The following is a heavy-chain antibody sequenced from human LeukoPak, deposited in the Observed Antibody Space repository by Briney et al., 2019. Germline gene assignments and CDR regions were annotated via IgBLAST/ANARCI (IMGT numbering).Heavy chain of an antibody. CDR1: GFTFSNYW. V-gene: IGHV3-74*01. D-gene: IGHD3-10*01. CDR2: ISTDGSQT. Sequence: PGGSLRLYCEASGFTFSNYWMHWVRQAPGKGLMWVSQISTDGSQTFYADSVKGRFTTSRDNAKNTLFLQMDSLRPEDTAVYYCVRSLRSADFWGQGTLVTVSS. J-gene: IGHJ4*02. CDR3: VRSLRSADF.